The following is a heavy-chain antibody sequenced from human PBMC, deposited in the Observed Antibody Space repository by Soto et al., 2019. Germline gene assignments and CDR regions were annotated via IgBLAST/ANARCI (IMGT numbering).Heavy chain of an antibody. D-gene: IGHD2-15*01. Sequence: EVQLLESGGGLVQPGGSLRLSCAASGFTFSSYAMSWVRQAPGKGLEWVSAISGSGGSTYYADSVKGRFTISRDNSKNTLYLQMSSLRAEDTAVYYCAKDIKQCSGGSCYPVGWFDPWGQGTLVTVSS. J-gene: IGHJ5*02. CDR3: AKDIKQCSGGSCYPVGWFDP. CDR2: ISGSGGST. V-gene: IGHV3-23*01. CDR1: GFTFSSYA.